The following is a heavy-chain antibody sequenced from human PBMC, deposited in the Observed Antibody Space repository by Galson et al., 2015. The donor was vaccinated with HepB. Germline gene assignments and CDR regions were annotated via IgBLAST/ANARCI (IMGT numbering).Heavy chain of an antibody. CDR1: GFTFDDYG. J-gene: IGHJ4*02. CDR3: ARDGSGDSSGKCFDY. D-gene: IGHD3-22*01. Sequence: SLRLSCAASGFTFDDYGMSWVRQAPGKGLEWVSGINWNGGSTGYADSVKGRFTISRDNAKNSLYLQMNSLRAEDTALYYCARDGSGDSSGKCFDYWGQGTLVTVSS. CDR2: INWNGGST. V-gene: IGHV3-20*04.